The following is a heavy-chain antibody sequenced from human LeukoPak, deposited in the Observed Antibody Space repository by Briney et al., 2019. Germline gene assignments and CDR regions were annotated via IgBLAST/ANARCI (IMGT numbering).Heavy chain of an antibody. V-gene: IGHV3-23*01. CDR2: ISGSGGST. Sequence: PGGSLRLSCAAPGFTFSSYAMSWVRQAPGKGLEWVSAISGSGGSTYYADSVKGRFTISRDNSKNTLYLQMNSLRAEDTAVYYRAKPLDIYSTSDPWGQGTLVTVSS. D-gene: IGHD6-6*01. CDR3: AKPLDIYSTSDP. CDR1: GFTFSSYA. J-gene: IGHJ5*02.